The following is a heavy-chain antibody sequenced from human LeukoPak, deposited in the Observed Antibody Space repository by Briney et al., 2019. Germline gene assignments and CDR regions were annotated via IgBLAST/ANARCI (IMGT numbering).Heavy chain of an antibody. CDR2: IYDTGST. CDR3: ARGVAAAGT. J-gene: IGHJ4*02. Sequence: SETLSLTCTVSGGSISPYCWSWIRQPPGKGLEWIGYIYDTGSTNYNPSLKSRVTISIDTSQNQLSLKLSSVTAADTAVYYCARGVAAAGTWGQGTLVTVSS. D-gene: IGHD6-13*01. V-gene: IGHV4-59*01. CDR1: GGSISPYC.